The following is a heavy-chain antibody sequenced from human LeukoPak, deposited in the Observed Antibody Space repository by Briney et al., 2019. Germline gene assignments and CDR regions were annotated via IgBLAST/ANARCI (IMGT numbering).Heavy chain of an antibody. CDR2: ISYMGDHR. J-gene: IGHJ4*02. D-gene: IGHD6-25*01. CDR1: GFTFSDCD. CDR3: GKAFPPLRVAAAGDY. V-gene: IGHV3-21*06. Sequence: GASLRLSCTASGFTFSDCDMNWFRQAPGKGLQWVSSISYMGDHRYYADSAKGRFTISRDNAKNSLYLQMDNLRADDTAVYYCGKAFPPLRVAAAGDYWGQGTLVTVSS.